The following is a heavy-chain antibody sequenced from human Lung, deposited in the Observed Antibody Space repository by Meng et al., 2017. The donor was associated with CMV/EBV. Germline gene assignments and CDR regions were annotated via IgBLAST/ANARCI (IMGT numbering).Heavy chain of an antibody. J-gene: IGHJ4*02. Sequence: QAQRVQYGGEVKKPGASVKGSCKASGYTFTNYGITWVRQAPGQGLEWMGWINAYNGDTNYAQTLQGRVTMTTDTSTSTAYMELRSLRSDDTVVYYCARVEVGITSGDYWGQGTLVTVSS. CDR3: ARVEVGITSGDY. D-gene: IGHD1-26*01. V-gene: IGHV1-18*01. CDR2: INAYNGDT. CDR1: GYTFTNYG.